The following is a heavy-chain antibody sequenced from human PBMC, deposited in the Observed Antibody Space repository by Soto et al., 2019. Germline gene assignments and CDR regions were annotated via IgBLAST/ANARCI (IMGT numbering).Heavy chain of an antibody. CDR3: ARCRYDFWSGYPNWFDP. CDR1: GGSISSYY. Sequence: SETLSLTCTVSGGSISSYYLSWIRQPPGKGLEWIGYIYYSGSTNYNPSLKSRVTISVDTSKNQFSLKLSSVTAADTAVYYCARCRYDFWSGYPNWFDPWGQGTLVTVSS. J-gene: IGHJ5*02. V-gene: IGHV4-59*01. D-gene: IGHD3-3*01. CDR2: IYYSGST.